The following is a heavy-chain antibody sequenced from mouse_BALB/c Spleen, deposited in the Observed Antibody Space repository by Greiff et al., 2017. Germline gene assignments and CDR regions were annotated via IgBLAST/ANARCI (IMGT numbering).Heavy chain of an antibody. CDR1: GFTFSSFG. D-gene: IGHD1-1*01. J-gene: IGHJ3*01. Sequence: DVMLVESGGGLVQPGGSRKLSCAASGFTFSSFGMHWVRQAPEKGLEWVAYISSGSSTIYYADTVKGRFTISRDNPKNTLFLQMTSLRSEDTAMYYCASTHYYGSSPAWFAYWGQGTLVTVSA. V-gene: IGHV5-17*02. CDR2: ISSGSSTI. CDR3: ASTHYYGSSPAWFAY.